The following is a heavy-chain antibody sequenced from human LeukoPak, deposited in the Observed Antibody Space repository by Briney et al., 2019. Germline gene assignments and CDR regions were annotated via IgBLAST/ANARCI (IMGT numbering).Heavy chain of an antibody. D-gene: IGHD2-15*01. V-gene: IGHV4-59*01. CDR3: ARHADIAAYREGMDV. CDR1: GGSISHYF. J-gene: IGHJ6*04. CDR2: VYYRGNT. Sequence: PSETLSLTCTVSGGSISHYFWSWIRQPPGQGLDWVGYVYYRGNTIYSPSLRSRVTISVDSSKNEFSLKMTSVTAADTAVYYCARHADIAAYREGMDVWGKGTTVTVSS.